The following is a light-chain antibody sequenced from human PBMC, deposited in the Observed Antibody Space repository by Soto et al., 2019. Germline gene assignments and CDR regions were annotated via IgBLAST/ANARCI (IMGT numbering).Light chain of an antibody. CDR2: DDS. CDR1: KIGRKS. CDR3: QVWDTSSDHYV. J-gene: IGLJ1*01. V-gene: IGLV3-21*02. Sequence: SYDLAQPPSVSMAPGQTARISCGGNKIGRKSVHWYQQKPGQAPLLVVYDDSARPSGIPERFSGSNSGNTATLTISRVEAGDEADYYCQVWDTSSDHYVFGTGTKVTVL.